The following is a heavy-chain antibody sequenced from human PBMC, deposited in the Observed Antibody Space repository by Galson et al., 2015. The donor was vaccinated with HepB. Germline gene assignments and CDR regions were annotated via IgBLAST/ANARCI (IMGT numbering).Heavy chain of an antibody. D-gene: IGHD4-17*01. V-gene: IGHV1-24*01. CDR3: ATTTSSYGDYALLWDY. Sequence: SVKVSCKVSGYIFTELSIHWVRQAPGKGLEWMGGFDPEDGETIYAQKFQGRVTMTEDTSTDTAYMELSSLRSDDTAVYYCATTTSSYGDYALLWDYWGQGTLVTVSS. CDR2: FDPEDGET. CDR1: GYIFTELS. J-gene: IGHJ4*02.